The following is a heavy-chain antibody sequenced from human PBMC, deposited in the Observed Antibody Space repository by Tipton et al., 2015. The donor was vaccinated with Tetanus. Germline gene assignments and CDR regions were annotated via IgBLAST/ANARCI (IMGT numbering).Heavy chain of an antibody. D-gene: IGHD5-12*01. CDR2: INQDGRQK. J-gene: IGHJ3*01. CDR1: GFTFSEFW. V-gene: IGHV3-7*01. CDR3: ARDVPYSGRGGFDF. Sequence: GSLRLSYAASGFTFSEFWMNWVRHAPGKGLEWVAKINQDGRQKVYVDSVKGRFTISRDNAKNLMYLQMRSLRGEDTAVYYCARDVPYSGRGGFDFWGQGTMVTVSS.